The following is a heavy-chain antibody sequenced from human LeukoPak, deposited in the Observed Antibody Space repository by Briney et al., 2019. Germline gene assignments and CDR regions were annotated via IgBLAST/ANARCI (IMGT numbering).Heavy chain of an antibody. CDR1: GGSINTPNYY. CDR2: IFYSGGT. CDR3: ARGVNSGYFDY. V-gene: IGHV4-39*07. D-gene: IGHD1-26*01. Sequence: SETQSLTCTVSGGSINTPNYYWGWIRQTPGKGLEWIGNIFYSGGTYYSPSLTSRVTISLDTSRNQFSLKLNSVTAADTAVYYCARGVNSGYFDYCGQGTLVTVSS. J-gene: IGHJ4*02.